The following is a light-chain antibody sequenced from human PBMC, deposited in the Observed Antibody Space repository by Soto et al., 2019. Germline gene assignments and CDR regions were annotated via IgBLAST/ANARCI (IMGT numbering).Light chain of an antibody. CDR3: QTWGTGIHVV. Sequence: QLVLTQSPSASASLGASVKLTCTLSSGHSDYAIAWHQQQPEKGPRFLMKVDSDGSLSRGDGIPDRFSGSSSRAERYLAISSLQSEDEADYYYQTWGTGIHVVFGGGTKLTVL. J-gene: IGLJ2*01. CDR2: VDSDGSL. CDR1: SGHSDYA. V-gene: IGLV4-69*01.